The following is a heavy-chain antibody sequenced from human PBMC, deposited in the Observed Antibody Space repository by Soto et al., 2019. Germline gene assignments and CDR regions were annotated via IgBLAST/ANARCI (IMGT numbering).Heavy chain of an antibody. CDR3: ARELPQRQGRNMDV. Sequence: PSETLSLTCTVTGGSMSSGDYYWTWIRQHPGKGLEWIGYINYRGSLYYNPSLKSRVSMSVVTSKNQFSLNLSSVTAADTAVYYCARELPQRQGRNMDVWGQGTTVTV. CDR2: INYRGSL. CDR1: GGSMSSGDYY. J-gene: IGHJ6*02. V-gene: IGHV4-31*03. D-gene: IGHD1-1*01.